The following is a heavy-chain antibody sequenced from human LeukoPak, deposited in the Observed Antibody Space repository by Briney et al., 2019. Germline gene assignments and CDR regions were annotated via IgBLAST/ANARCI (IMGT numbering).Heavy chain of an antibody. CDR1: GFSVSDNY. V-gene: IGHV3-66*01. CDR3: ARGQRTSVTLYYFDF. CDR2: LFGGGDT. J-gene: IGHJ4*02. Sequence: PGGSLRLSCAVSGFSVSDNYMTWVRQAPGKGLEWVSVLFGGGDTYYGDSVKGRFAISRDNSENTVYLQMKSLRAEDTAVYYCARGQRTSVTLYYFDFWGPGTLVSVSS. D-gene: IGHD4-17*01.